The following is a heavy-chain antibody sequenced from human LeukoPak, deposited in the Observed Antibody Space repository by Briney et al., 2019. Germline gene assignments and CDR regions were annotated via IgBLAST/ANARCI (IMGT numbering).Heavy chain of an antibody. CDR1: GGSFSGYY. V-gene: IGHV4-34*01. D-gene: IGHD2-2*01. CDR3: ARAELAMYYFDY. CDR2: INHSGST. J-gene: IGHJ4*02. Sequence: PSETLSLTCAVYGGSFSGYYWSWIRQPPGKGLEWIGEINHSGSTNYNPSLKSRVTISVDTSKNQFSLKLSSVTAADTAVYYCARAELAMYYFDYWGQGTLVTVSS.